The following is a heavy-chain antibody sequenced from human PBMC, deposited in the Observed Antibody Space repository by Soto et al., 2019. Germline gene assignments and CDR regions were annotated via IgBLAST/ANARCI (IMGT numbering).Heavy chain of an antibody. V-gene: IGHV1-69*02. J-gene: IGHJ4*02. CDR3: ASIYVSGYRAFDY. Sequence: QVQLVQSGAEVKRPGSSVKVSCKASGDTFNFYSINWVRQAPGLGLEWMGRVNPIVSMSNYAQKFQGRVTMTEDKSTSTAYMELSRLRSEDRAIYYCASIYVSGYRAFDYLGQGALVTVSS. D-gene: IGHD3-10*01. CDR1: GDTFNFYS. CDR2: VNPIVSMS.